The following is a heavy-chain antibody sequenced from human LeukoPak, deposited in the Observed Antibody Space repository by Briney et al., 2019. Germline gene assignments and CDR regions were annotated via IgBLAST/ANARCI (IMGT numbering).Heavy chain of an antibody. CDR2: LSGSGYAT. Sequence: GGSLRLSCAASGFTFSSYAMSWVRQAPGKGLEWVSGLSGSGYATNYADSVKGRFTISRDNSKNTLYLQMNSLRVEDTAVYYCAKPGESIWGQGTLVTVSS. CDR3: AKPGESI. D-gene: IGHD3-16*01. V-gene: IGHV3-23*01. CDR1: GFTFSSYA. J-gene: IGHJ4*02.